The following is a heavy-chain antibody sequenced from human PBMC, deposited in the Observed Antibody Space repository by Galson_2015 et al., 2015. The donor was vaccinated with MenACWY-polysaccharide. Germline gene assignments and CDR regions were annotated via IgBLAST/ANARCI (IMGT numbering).Heavy chain of an antibody. CDR2: INAGNGNT. CDR3: ARDLGDGYNCWFDP. CDR1: GYTFTSYA. J-gene: IGHJ5*02. D-gene: IGHD5-24*01. Sequence: SVKVSCKASGYTFTSYAMHWVRQAPGQRLEWMGWINAGNGNTKYSQKFQGRVTITRDTSASTAYMELSSPRSEDTAVYYCARDLGDGYNCWFDPWGQGTLVTVSS. V-gene: IGHV1-3*01.